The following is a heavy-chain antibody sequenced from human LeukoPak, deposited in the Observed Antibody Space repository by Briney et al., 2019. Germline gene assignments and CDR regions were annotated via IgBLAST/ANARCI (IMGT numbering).Heavy chain of an antibody. CDR3: AVATGNPSGAFDI. CDR1: GFTFSDHY. CDR2: VRNKANSYIT. J-gene: IGHJ3*02. D-gene: IGHD4-23*01. Sequence: GGSLRLSCAASGFTFSDHYMDWVRQAPGKGLEWVGRVRNKANSYITMYAASVKGRFTISRNDSENSLYLQMNSLKTEDTAVYYCAVATGNPSGAFDIWGQGTMVTVSS. V-gene: IGHV3-72*01.